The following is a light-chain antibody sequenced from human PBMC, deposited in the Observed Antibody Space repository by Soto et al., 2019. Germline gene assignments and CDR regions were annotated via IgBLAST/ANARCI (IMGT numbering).Light chain of an antibody. Sequence: SEARGTVSLSTGERSTHSYRASQSVSSNLAWYEQKPGQAPRLLIYVASTRATGIPARFSGSGSGTECTLTISSLQSDDFAVDSCQQYHNWPRPFGQGTKVDIK. V-gene: IGKV3-15*01. CDR1: QSVSSN. J-gene: IGKJ1*01. CDR2: VAS. CDR3: QQYHNWPRP.